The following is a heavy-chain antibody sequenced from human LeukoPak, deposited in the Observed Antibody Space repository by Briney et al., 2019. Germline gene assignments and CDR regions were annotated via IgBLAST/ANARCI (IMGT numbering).Heavy chain of an antibody. CDR2: ISGSSGAT. Sequence: GGSLRLSCVASGFTFSSYAMTWVRQSPGKGLQWVSAISGSSGATYYADSVKGRFTISRDNSKKILYLQMNSLRAEDTAVYYCAKGSRQGLYGDYVDYWGQGTLVTVSS. V-gene: IGHV3-23*01. CDR1: GFTFSSYA. J-gene: IGHJ4*02. D-gene: IGHD4-17*01. CDR3: AKGSRQGLYGDYVDY.